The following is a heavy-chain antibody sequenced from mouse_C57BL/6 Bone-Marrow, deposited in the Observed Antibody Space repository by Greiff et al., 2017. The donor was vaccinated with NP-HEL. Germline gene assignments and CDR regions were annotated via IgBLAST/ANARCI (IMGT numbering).Heavy chain of an antibody. Sequence: VQLQQSGPVLVKPGASVKMSCKASGYTFTDYYMNWVKQSHGKSLEWIGVINPYNGGTSYNQKFKGKATLTVDKSSSTAYMELNSLTSEDSAVYYCAREVITTVVARDYWGQGTTLTVSS. CDR3: AREVITTVVARDY. CDR2: INPYNGGT. D-gene: IGHD1-1*01. CDR1: GYTFTDYY. J-gene: IGHJ2*01. V-gene: IGHV1-19*01.